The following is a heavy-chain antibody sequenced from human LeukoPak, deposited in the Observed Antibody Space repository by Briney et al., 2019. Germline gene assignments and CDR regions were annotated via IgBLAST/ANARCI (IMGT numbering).Heavy chain of an antibody. CDR3: AREPGAYYDSSGYLNWFDP. CDR1: GGSITTRSYY. Sequence: SETLSLTCSVSGGSITTRSYYWGWIRQPPGKGLEWIGSMHHSGSTYYNPSLKSRVTTSVDTSKFPFSLKLSSVTAADTAVYYCAREPGAYYDSSGYLNWFDPWGQGTLVTVSS. J-gene: IGHJ5*02. D-gene: IGHD3-22*01. V-gene: IGHV4-39*07. CDR2: MHHSGST.